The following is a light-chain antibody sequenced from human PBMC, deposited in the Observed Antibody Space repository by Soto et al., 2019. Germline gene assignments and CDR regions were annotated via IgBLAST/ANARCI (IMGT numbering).Light chain of an antibody. CDR1: SSDVGGSRY. CDR2: EVS. J-gene: IGLJ2*01. Sequence: QSALTQPASASGSPGQSITISCSGTSSDVGGSRYVSWYQRHPGRAPKLIIYEVSNRPSGVSNRFSGSKSANTASLTISGLQTEDEADYYCSSYTSTNTVLFGGGTKLTVL. V-gene: IGLV2-14*01. CDR3: SSYTSTNTVL.